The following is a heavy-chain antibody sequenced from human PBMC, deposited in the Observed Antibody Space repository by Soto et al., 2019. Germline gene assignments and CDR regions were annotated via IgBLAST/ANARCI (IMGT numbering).Heavy chain of an antibody. CDR1: GYTFTSYA. J-gene: IGHJ6*02. V-gene: IGHV1-3*01. Sequence: ASVKVSCKASGYTFTSYAMHWVRQAPGQRLEWMGWINAGNGNTKYSQKFQGRVTITRDTSASTAYMELSSLRSEDTAVYYCARDGGYCISTSCYYYYYYYGMDVWGQGTTVTVSS. CDR3: ARDGGYCISTSCYYYYYYYGMDV. D-gene: IGHD2-2*01. CDR2: INAGNGNT.